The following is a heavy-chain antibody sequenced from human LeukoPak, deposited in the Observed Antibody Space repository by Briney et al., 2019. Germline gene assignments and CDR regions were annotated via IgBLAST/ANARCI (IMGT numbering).Heavy chain of an antibody. CDR1: GFTFSSYS. J-gene: IGHJ4*02. CDR3: AREGATAGSGYYFDY. CDR2: ISSSSSSI. Sequence: GGSLRLSCAASGFTFSSYSMSWVRQAPGKGLEWVSSISSSSSSIYYADSVKGRFTISRDNTKKSLYLQMNSLRAEDTAVYYCAREGATAGSGYYFDYWGQGSLVTVSS. D-gene: IGHD6-13*01. V-gene: IGHV3-21*01.